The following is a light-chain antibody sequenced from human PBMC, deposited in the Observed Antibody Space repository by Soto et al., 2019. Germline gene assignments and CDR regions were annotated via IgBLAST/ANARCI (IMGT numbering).Light chain of an antibody. J-gene: IGKJ2*01. V-gene: IGKV4-1*01. CDR3: QQYYSPPYT. CDR2: WAS. Sequence: DIVMTQSPDSLAVSLGERATINCKSSQSVLYSSNNKNYLGWYQQKPGQTPKLLIYWASTRDSGVPDRFSGRGSGTDFTLTISSLQAEDVAVYYYQQYYSPPYTFGQGTRLELK. CDR1: QSVLYSSNNKNY.